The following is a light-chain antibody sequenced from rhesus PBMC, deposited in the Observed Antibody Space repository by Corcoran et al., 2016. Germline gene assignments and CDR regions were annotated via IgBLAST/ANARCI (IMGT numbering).Light chain of an antibody. CDR3: QQYSSRPPT. CDR2: QAS. Sequence: DIQMTQSPSSLSVSVGDTVTITCRASQGISSWLAWYQQKPGKAPKLLIYQASSLQSGVPSRFSGSGSGTDFTLTISSLQSEDFATYYCQQYSSRPPTFGGGTKVELK. J-gene: IGKJ4*01. CDR1: QGISSW. V-gene: IGKV1-22*01.